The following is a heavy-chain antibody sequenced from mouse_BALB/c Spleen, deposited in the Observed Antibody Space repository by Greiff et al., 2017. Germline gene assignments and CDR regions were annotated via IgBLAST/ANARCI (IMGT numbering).Heavy chain of an antibody. CDR3: ARGTYLLSDY. CDR1: GYTFTSYW. Sequence: VQLQQPGAELVKPGAPVKLSCKASGYTFTSYWMNWVKQRPGRGLEWIGRIDPSDSETHYNQKFKDKATLTVDKSSSTAYIQLSSLTSEDSAVYYCARGTYLLSDYWGQGTTLTVSS. D-gene: IGHD2-1*01. CDR2: IDPSDSET. J-gene: IGHJ2*01. V-gene: IGHV1-69*02.